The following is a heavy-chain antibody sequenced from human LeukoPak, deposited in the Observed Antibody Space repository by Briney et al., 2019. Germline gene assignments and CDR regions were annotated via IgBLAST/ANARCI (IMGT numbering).Heavy chain of an antibody. CDR2: IYYSGST. CDR1: GGSISTNSYY. V-gene: IGHV4-39*07. Sequence: PSETLSLTCTVSGGSISTNSYYWGWIRQPPGKGLKWIGSIYYSGSTNYNPSLKSRVTISVDKSKNQFSLKLSSVTAADTAVYYCAREEGYCSGGSCRYLPDYWGQGTLVTVSS. CDR3: AREEGYCSGGSCRYLPDY. J-gene: IGHJ4*02. D-gene: IGHD2-15*01.